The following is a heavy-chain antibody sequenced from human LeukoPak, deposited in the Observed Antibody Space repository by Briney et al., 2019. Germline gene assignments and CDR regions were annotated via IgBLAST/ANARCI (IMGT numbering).Heavy chain of an antibody. CDR1: GYSFTNYD. J-gene: IGHJ5*02. D-gene: IGHD3-22*01. CDR2: INPNSGGT. Sequence: ASVKVSCKASGYSFTNYDINWVRQATGQGLEWMAWINPNSGGTNYAHKFQGRVIMTRDTSISTAYMELSRLRSDDTAVYYCARVRYYDSSGYYSWFDPWGQGTLVTVSS. CDR3: ARVRYYDSSGYYSWFDP. V-gene: IGHV1-2*02.